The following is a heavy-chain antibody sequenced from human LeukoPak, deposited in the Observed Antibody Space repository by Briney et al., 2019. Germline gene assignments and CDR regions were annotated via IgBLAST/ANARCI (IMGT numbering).Heavy chain of an antibody. D-gene: IGHD6-13*01. J-gene: IGHJ5*02. CDR2: ISGSGGST. Sequence: PGGSLRLSCAASGFTFSSYAMSWVRQAPGKGLEWVSAISGSGGSTYYADSVKGRFTISRDNSKNTLYLQMNSLRAEDTAVYYCAKDPGQLLVRGLNWFDPWGQGTLVTVSS. V-gene: IGHV3-23*01. CDR3: AKDPGQLLVRGLNWFDP. CDR1: GFTFSSYA.